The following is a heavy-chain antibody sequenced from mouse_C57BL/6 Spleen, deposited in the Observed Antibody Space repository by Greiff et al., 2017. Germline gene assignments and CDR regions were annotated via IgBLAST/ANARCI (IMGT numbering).Heavy chain of an antibody. J-gene: IGHJ4*01. CDR1: GFSFTSYG. Sequence: VKLQQSGPGLVQPSQSLSITCTVSGFSFTSYGVHWVRQSPGKGLAWLGVIWRGGSTDYNAAFMSRLSITKDNSKSQVFFKMNSLQADDTAIYYCAKIDSSGYAMDYWGQGTSVTVSS. V-gene: IGHV2-5*01. D-gene: IGHD3-2*02. CDR2: IWRGGST. CDR3: AKIDSSGYAMDY.